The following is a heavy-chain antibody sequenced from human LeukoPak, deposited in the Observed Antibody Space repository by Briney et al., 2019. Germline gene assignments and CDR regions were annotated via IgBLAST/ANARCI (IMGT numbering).Heavy chain of an antibody. D-gene: IGHD2-15*01. CDR2: ISSSSSYI. J-gene: IGHJ4*02. V-gene: IGHV3-21*01. CDR1: GFTFSSYS. Sequence: PGGSLRLSCAASGFTFSSYSMNWVRQAPGKGLEWVSSISSSSSYIYYADSVKGRFTISRDNAKNSLYLQMNSLRAEDTAVYYCARDPKYCSGGSCYPEYWGQGTLVTVSS. CDR3: ARDPKYCSGGSCYPEY.